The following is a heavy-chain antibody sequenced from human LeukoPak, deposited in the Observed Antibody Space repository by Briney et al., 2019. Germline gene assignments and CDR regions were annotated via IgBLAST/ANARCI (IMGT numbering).Heavy chain of an antibody. J-gene: IGHJ4*02. D-gene: IGHD6-13*01. V-gene: IGHV3-23*01. Sequence: GGSLRLSCAASGFTFSSYAMSWVRQAPGKGLEWVSAISGSGGSTYYADSVKGRFTISRDNSKNMLYLQMNSLRAEDTAVYYCAKDRDSSSWYFDYWGQGTLVTVSS. CDR2: ISGSGGST. CDR3: AKDRDSSSWYFDY. CDR1: GFTFSSYA.